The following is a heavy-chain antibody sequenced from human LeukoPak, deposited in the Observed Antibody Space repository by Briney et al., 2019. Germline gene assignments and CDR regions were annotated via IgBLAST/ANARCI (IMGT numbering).Heavy chain of an antibody. D-gene: IGHD3-22*01. Sequence: GGSLRLSCAASGFTFSSYSMNWVRQAPGKGLEWVSSISSSSYIYYADSVKGRFTISRDNAKNSLYLQMNSLRAEDTAVYYCARDRYYYDSSGYGYYYGMDVWGQGTTVTVSS. CDR1: GFTFSSYS. CDR2: ISSSSYI. CDR3: ARDRYYYDSSGYGYYYGMDV. V-gene: IGHV3-21*01. J-gene: IGHJ6*02.